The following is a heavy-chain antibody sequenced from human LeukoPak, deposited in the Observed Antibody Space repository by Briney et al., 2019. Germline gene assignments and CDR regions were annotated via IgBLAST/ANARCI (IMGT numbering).Heavy chain of an antibody. CDR3: AREDYYYYYMDV. V-gene: IGHV1-18*04. CDR1: GYTFTSYY. CDR2: ISAYNGNT. J-gene: IGHJ6*03. Sequence: ASVKVSCKASGYTFTSYYMHWVRQAPGQGLEWMGWISAYNGNTNYAQKLQGRVTMTTDTSTSTAYMELRSLRSDDTAVYYCAREDYYYYYMDVWGKGTTVTVSS.